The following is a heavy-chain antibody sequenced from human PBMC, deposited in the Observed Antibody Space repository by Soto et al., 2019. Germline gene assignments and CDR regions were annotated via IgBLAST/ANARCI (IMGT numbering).Heavy chain of an antibody. CDR3: ADIGGYDSVGGTY. CDR2: ISGSGGST. J-gene: IGHJ4*02. Sequence: PGGSMRLSCAASGFPFSSYAMSWVRQPPGKGLEWVSAISGSGGSTYYADSVKGRFTVSRDNSQNTLYLQMNSLRAEDTAVYYCADIGGYDSVGGTYWGQGALVTVSS. D-gene: IGHD3-16*01. V-gene: IGHV3-23*01. CDR1: GFPFSSYA.